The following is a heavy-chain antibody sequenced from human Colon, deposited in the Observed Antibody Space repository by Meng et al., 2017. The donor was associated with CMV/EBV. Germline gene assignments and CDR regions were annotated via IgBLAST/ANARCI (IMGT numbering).Heavy chain of an antibody. CDR3: ARQGGAGSSSANWFDP. CDR2: IYPGDSDT. Sequence: KVSCKGSGYNFATYWIGWVRQMPGKGLEWMGVIYPGDSDTLYSLSFKGQVTISADKSINTAYLQWDSRKASDTAIYYCARQGGAGSSSANWFDPWGQGTLVTVSS. V-gene: IGHV5-51*01. D-gene: IGHD6-6*01. J-gene: IGHJ5*02. CDR1: GYNFATYW.